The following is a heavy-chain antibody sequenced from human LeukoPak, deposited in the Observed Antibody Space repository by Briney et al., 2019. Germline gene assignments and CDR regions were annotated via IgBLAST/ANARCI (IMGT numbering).Heavy chain of an antibody. Sequence: ASVKVSCKASGYTFTSYYMHWVRQATGQGLEWMGWMNPNSGDSGNIQKFQGRVTMTRDTSINTAYMELSSLRSEDTAVYYCARSSPPGRNFDYWGQGTLVTVSS. CDR2: MNPNSGDS. V-gene: IGHV1-8*02. CDR3: ARSSPPGRNFDY. CDR1: GYTFTSYY. J-gene: IGHJ4*02.